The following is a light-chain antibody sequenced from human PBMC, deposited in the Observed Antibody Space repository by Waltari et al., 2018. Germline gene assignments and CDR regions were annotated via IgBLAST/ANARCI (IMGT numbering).Light chain of an antibody. J-gene: IGKJ5*01. V-gene: IGKV4-1*01. Sequence: DIVMTQSPDSLAVSLGEMATINCRSSQSVLHRSNKKNYLVWYQQKVGQPPKVLIYWASTRESGVPDRFSGSGSGTDFTLTISSLQAEDVALYYCQQYFNTPFTFGQGTRLEIK. CDR2: WAS. CDR1: QSVLHRSNKKNY. CDR3: QQYFNTPFT.